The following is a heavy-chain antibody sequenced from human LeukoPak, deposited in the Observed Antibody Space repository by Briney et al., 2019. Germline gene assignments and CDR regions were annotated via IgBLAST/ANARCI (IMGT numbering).Heavy chain of an antibody. D-gene: IGHD5-18*01. Sequence: GASVKVSCKASRYTFTGYYMHWVRQAPGQGLEWMGWINPNSGVTDYAQNFQGRVTMTRDTSISTAYVELSRVRSDDTAVYYCARGTGEGYTYGRYYFDYWGQGTLVTVSS. CDR1: RYTFTGYY. CDR2: INPNSGVT. V-gene: IGHV1-2*02. J-gene: IGHJ4*02. CDR3: ARGTGEGYTYGRYYFDY.